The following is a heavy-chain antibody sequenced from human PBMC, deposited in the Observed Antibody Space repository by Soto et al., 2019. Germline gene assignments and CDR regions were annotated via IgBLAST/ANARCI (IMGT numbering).Heavy chain of an antibody. Sequence: EVQLVESGGGLVQPGGSLRLSCVASGFTFNYYWMHWVRQAPGKGLVWVSRIQSDGSSPDYVDSVKGRFSISTDNAKNTLYLQMNHLGAEDTVVYYCARGGDPDYWGQGHLGTVSS. CDR2: IQSDGSSP. V-gene: IGHV3-74*01. J-gene: IGHJ4*02. CDR3: ARGGDPDY. D-gene: IGHD2-21*02. CDR1: GFTFNYYW.